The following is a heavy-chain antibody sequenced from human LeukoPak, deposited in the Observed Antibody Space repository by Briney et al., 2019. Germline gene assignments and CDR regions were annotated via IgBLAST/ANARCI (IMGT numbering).Heavy chain of an antibody. CDR1: RGCINRGTSY. CDR2: IHPTGSA. V-gene: IGHV4-31*03. CDR3: ATGGDRNKGGY. D-gene: IGHD1-14*01. Sequence: TLSLTCTVSRGCINRGTSYRNWIRQHPGKGLEWIGCIHPTGSAHYNPSLLGRVTISVDTSKNHFTLNLNSVTAADTAVYYCATGGDRNKGGYGGQGTLATVSS. J-gene: IGHJ4*02.